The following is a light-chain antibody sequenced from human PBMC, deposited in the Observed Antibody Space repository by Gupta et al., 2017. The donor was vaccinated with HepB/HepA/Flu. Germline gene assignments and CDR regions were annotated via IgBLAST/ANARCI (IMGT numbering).Light chain of an antibody. Sequence: QAALTQPASVSGSSGPSITISCTGTSSDVGSYNLVSWYQQHPGKAPKLMIYEVSKRPSGVSNRFSGSKSGNTASLTISGLQAEDEADYYCCSYAGSSTVVFGGGTKLTVL. CDR3: CSYAGSSTVV. CDR1: SSDVGSYNL. V-gene: IGLV2-23*02. J-gene: IGLJ2*01. CDR2: EVS.